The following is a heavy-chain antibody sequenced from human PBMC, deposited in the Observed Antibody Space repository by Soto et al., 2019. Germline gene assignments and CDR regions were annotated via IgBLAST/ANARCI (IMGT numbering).Heavy chain of an antibody. CDR2: ISSSSSYT. V-gene: IGHV3-11*06. CDR1: GFTFSDYY. J-gene: IGHJ6*02. D-gene: IGHD6-13*01. Sequence: GGSLRLSCAASGFTFSDYYMSWIRQAPGKGLEWVSYISSSSSYTNYADSVKGRFTISRDNAKNSLYLQMNSLRAEDTAVYYCASAAGKYYGMDVWGQGTTVTVSS. CDR3: ASAAGKYYGMDV.